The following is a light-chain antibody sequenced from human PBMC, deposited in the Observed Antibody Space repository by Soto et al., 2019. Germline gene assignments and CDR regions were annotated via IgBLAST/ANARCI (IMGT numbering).Light chain of an antibody. CDR3: AAWDDGLNAVV. Sequence: QSALTQPPSASGTPGQRVTISCSGSSSNIGRNSVIWYQQLPGTAPKLLVYSNDQRPSGVPDRFSGSKSGTSASLAVSGLQSEDEADYYCAAWDDGLNAVVFGGGTKLTVL. CDR1: SSNIGRNS. CDR2: SND. V-gene: IGLV1-44*01. J-gene: IGLJ2*01.